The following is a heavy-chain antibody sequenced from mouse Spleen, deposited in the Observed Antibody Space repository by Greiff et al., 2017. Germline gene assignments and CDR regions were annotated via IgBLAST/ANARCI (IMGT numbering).Heavy chain of an antibody. CDR2: IYPGSGST. CDR3: ARGGYGNFLFAY. V-gene: IGHV1-55*01. Sequence: QVQLKESGAELVKPGASVKMSCKASGYTFTSYWITWVKQRPGQGLEWIGDIYPGSGSTNYNEKFKSKATLTVDTSSSTAYMQLSSLTSEDSAVYYCARGGYGNFLFAYWGQGTLVTVSA. CDR1: GYTFTSYW. D-gene: IGHD2-1*01. J-gene: IGHJ3*01.